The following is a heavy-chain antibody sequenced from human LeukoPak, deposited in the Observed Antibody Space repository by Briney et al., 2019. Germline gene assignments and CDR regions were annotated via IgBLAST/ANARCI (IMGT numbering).Heavy chain of an antibody. CDR1: GFTFSSYG. V-gene: IGHV3-33*01. CDR2: IWYDGSNK. CDR3: ARGKVELLWFGEFRSDAFDI. J-gene: IGHJ3*02. D-gene: IGHD3-10*01. Sequence: GRSLRLSCAASGFTFSSYGMHWVRQAPGKGLEWVAVIWYDGSNKYYADSVKGRFTISRDNSKNTLYLQMNSLRAEDTAVYYCARGKVELLWFGEFRSDAFDIWGQGTMVTVSS.